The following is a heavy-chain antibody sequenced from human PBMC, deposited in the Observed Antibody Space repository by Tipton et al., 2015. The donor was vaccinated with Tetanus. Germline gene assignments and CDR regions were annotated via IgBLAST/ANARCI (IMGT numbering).Heavy chain of an antibody. V-gene: IGHV3-30-3*02. J-gene: IGHJ6*02. CDR3: AKSIAARANYYYGMGV. CDR2: ISYDGSNK. Sequence: SLRLSCAASGFTFSSYAMHWVRQAPGKGLEWVAVISYDGSNKYYADSVKGRFTISRVNSKNTLYLQMNSLRAEDTAVYYCAKSIAARANYYYGMGVWGQGTTVTVSS. CDR1: GFTFSSYA. D-gene: IGHD6-6*01.